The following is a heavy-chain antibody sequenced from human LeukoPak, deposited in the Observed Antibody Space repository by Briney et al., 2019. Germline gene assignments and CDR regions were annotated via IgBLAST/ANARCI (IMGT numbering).Heavy chain of an antibody. Sequence: GSLRLSCAASGFTFSSYAMHWVRQPPGKGLEWIGEIFHSGSTNYNPSLKSRVTMSVDKSKNQFSLNLTSVTAADTAVYFCARAPRAYCSTTGSCFQDYWGQGTLVTVSS. J-gene: IGHJ4*02. CDR1: GFTFSSYA. V-gene: IGHV4-4*01. CDR2: IFHSGST. D-gene: IGHD2-2*01. CDR3: ARAPRAYCSTTGSCFQDY.